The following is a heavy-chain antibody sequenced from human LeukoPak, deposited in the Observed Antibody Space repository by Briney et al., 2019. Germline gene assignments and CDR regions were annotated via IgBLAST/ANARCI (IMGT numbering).Heavy chain of an antibody. Sequence: PGGSLRLSCAAFGFTVSSNYMSWVRQAPGKGLEWVSVIYSGGSTYYADSVKGRFTISRDNSKNTLYLQMNSLRAEDTAVYYCARGWSQLRSHYFDYWGQGTLVTVSS. D-gene: IGHD4-17*01. CDR2: IYSGGST. CDR3: ARGWSQLRSHYFDY. J-gene: IGHJ4*02. V-gene: IGHV3-53*01. CDR1: GFTVSSNY.